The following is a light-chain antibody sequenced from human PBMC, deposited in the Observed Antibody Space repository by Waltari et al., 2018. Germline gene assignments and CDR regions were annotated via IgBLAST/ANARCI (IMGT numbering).Light chain of an antibody. CDR2: NVS. Sequence: SCNGTSSDIGNYNYVSWYQQYPGKAPKLMIDNVSDRPSGISNRFSGSKSGNTASLTISGLQAEDEADYYCSSYTTSSTWVFGGGTKLTVL. V-gene: IGLV2-14*03. CDR3: SSYTTSSTWV. J-gene: IGLJ3*02. CDR1: SSDIGNYNY.